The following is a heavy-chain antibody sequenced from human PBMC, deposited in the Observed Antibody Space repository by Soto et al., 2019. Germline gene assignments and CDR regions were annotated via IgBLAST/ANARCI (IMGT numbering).Heavy chain of an antibody. Sequence: EGQVVESGGGLVQPGRSLKLSCVASGFTFDDYAMHWVRQVPGKGLEWVSGITWNSDTVRYADSLKGRITISRDSAKNSIYLQMDSLKPEDTALYYCVKDAKFRGEIRGWGFDVWGQGTKVTVSS. CDR3: VKDAKFRGEIRGWGFDV. J-gene: IGHJ3*01. D-gene: IGHD3-10*01. CDR2: ITWNSDTV. CDR1: GFTFDDYA. V-gene: IGHV3-9*01.